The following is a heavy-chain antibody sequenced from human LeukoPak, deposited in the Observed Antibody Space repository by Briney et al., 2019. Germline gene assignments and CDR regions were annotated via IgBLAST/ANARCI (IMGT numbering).Heavy chain of an antibody. CDR3: AKDYYDSSGYYYGDYMDV. D-gene: IGHD3-22*01. V-gene: IGHV3-33*06. CDR2: IWYDGSNK. Sequence: GRSLRLSCAASGFTFSSYGMHWVRQAPGKGLEWVAVIWYDGSNKYYADSVKGRFTISRDNSKNTLYLQMNSLRAEDAAVYYCAKDYYDSSGYYYGDYMDVWGKGTTVTVSS. CDR1: GFTFSSYG. J-gene: IGHJ6*03.